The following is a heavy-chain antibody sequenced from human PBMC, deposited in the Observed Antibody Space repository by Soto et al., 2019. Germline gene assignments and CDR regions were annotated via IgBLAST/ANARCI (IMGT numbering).Heavy chain of an antibody. CDR2: ISGSGGST. Sequence: EVQLLESGGGLVQPGGSLRLSCAASGFTFSSYAMSWVRQAPGKGLEWVSGISGSGGSTYYADSGKGRFTISRDNSKNTLYLQMNSLRAEDTAVYYCAKSQVPAANYYYYHMDVWGKGTTVTVSS. CDR1: GFTFSSYA. D-gene: IGHD2-2*01. V-gene: IGHV3-23*01. CDR3: AKSQVPAANYYYYHMDV. J-gene: IGHJ6*03.